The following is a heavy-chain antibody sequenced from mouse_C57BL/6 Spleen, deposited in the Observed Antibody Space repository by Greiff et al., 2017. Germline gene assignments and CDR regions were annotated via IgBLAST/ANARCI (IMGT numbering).Heavy chain of an antibody. V-gene: IGHV1-53*01. Sequence: QVQLQQPGTELVKPGASVKLSCKASGYTFTSYWMHWVKQRPGQGLEWIGNINPSNGGTNYNEKFKSKATLTVDKSSSTAYMQLSSLTSEDSAVYYFARSGSNYYYAMDYWGQGTSVTVSS. J-gene: IGHJ4*01. D-gene: IGHD2-5*01. CDR2: INPSNGGT. CDR3: ARSGSNYYYAMDY. CDR1: GYTFTSYW.